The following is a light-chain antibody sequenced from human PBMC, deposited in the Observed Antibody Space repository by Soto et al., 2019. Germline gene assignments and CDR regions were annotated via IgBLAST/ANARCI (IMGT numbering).Light chain of an antibody. CDR1: QSIDRF. V-gene: IGKV1-39*01. CDR3: QQSYTSPIT. J-gene: IGKJ5*01. CDR2: AAS. Sequence: DIQMPLSPSSLSATVGDRVTITCRASQSIDRFLNWYQQKPGKAPTLLIYAASTLPSAVPSRFSGGRSGTDFTLTISSLQPEDFATYYCQQSYTSPITFGQGTRLELK.